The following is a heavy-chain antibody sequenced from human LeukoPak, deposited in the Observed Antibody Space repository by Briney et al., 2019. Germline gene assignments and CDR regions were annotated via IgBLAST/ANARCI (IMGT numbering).Heavy chain of an antibody. CDR1: GGSISSYY. CDR2: IYYSGST. J-gene: IGHJ5*02. V-gene: IGHV4-59*08. D-gene: IGHD3-22*01. Sequence: SETLSLTCTVSGGSISSYYWSWIRQPPGKGLEWIGYIYYSGSTNYNPSLKSRVNISVDTSKNQFSLKLSSVTAADTAMYYCARHWDSSAYLNWFDPWGQGTLVSVSS. CDR3: ARHWDSSAYLNWFDP.